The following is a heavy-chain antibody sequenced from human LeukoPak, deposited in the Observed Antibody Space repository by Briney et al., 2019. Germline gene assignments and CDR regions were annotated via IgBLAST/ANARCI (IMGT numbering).Heavy chain of an antibody. CDR3: ARVSVDTAMVTPSGFDY. Sequence: WGSLRLSCAASGFTVSSCSMNWVCQAPGKGLEWVSSISISSSYIYYADSVKGRFTISRDNAKNSLYLQMNSLRAEDTAVYYCARVSVDTAMVTPSGFDYWGQGTLVTVSS. CDR2: ISISSSYI. J-gene: IGHJ4*02. V-gene: IGHV3-21*01. D-gene: IGHD5-18*01. CDR1: GFTVSSCS.